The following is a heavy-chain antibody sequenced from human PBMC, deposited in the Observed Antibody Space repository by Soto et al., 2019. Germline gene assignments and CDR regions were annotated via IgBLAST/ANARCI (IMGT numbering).Heavy chain of an antibody. CDR1: GFTVNTNY. D-gene: IGHD2-15*01. V-gene: IGHV3-66*01. J-gene: IGHJ4*02. CDR2: IYSGGST. Sequence: PAGSLRLSCAPSGFTVNTNYMRWVRQAPGKGLEWVSVIYSGGSTYYADSVKGRFIISRDDSKNTLFLQMNSLRAEDTAVYYCATAKLLLPWLFDYWGQGA. CDR3: ATAKLLLPWLFDY.